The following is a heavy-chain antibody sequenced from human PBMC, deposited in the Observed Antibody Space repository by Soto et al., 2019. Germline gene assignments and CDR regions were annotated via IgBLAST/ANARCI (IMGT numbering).Heavy chain of an antibody. V-gene: IGHV4-4*02. CDR1: GGSISSSNW. CDR3: APRADQTLQLLAVDR. D-gene: IGHD3-3*01. Sequence: QVQLQESGPGLVKPSGTLSLTCAVSGGSISSSNWWGWVRQPPGKGLGGIGEIYHSGSTNDNQSLKSRVTIGVDKSKNQFALQLSSVTAADTAVYYCAPRADQTLQLLAVDRWGQVTMVTVSS. CDR2: IYHSGST. J-gene: IGHJ5*02.